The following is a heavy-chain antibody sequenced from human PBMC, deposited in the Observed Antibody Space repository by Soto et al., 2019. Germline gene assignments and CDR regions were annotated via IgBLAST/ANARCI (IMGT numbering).Heavy chain of an antibody. J-gene: IGHJ3*02. CDR1: GYTFTSYG. V-gene: IGHV1-18*01. Sequence: QVQLVQSGAEVKKPGASVKVSCKASGYTFTSYGISWVRQAPGQGLEWMGWISAYNGNTHYAQKLQGRVTMTTDTSTSTAYMELRSLRSDDTAVYYCARDEGYCSGGSCYPTRGAFDIWGQGTRVTVSS. CDR3: ARDEGYCSGGSCYPTRGAFDI. D-gene: IGHD2-15*01. CDR2: ISAYNGNT.